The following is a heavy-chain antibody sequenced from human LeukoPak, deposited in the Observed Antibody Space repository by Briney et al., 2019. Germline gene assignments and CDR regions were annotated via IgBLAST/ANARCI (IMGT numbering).Heavy chain of an antibody. J-gene: IGHJ4*02. D-gene: IGHD1-1*01. CDR1: GFTFNLFA. CDR3: AKDEGRLINNWYRQY. V-gene: IGHV3-23*01. CDR2: IEQDSSAT. Sequence: GGSLRLSCRASGFTFNLFAMTWVRQAPGRGLEWVSTIEQDSSATYSADSVRGRFAIFRDNSKNTLYLHINSLTAGDTAMYYCAKDEGRLINNWYRQYWGQGTPVTVSP.